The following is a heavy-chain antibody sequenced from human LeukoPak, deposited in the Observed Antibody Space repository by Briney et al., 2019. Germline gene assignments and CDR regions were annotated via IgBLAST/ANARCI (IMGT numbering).Heavy chain of an antibody. Sequence: PGGSLRLSCAASGFTFSSYWMHWVRQAPGKGLVWVSRINSDGSGTSYADSVKGRFTISRDNAKNTLYLQMNSLRAEDTAVYYCARDPVTYYDFWSGYPTLYYFDYWGQGTLVTVSS. J-gene: IGHJ4*02. D-gene: IGHD3-3*01. V-gene: IGHV3-74*01. CDR3: ARDPVTYYDFWSGYPTLYYFDY. CDR2: INSDGSGT. CDR1: GFTFSSYW.